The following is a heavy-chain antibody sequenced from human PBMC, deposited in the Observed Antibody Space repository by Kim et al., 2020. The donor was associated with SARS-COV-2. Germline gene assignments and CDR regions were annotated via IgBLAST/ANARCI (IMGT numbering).Heavy chain of an antibody. J-gene: IGHJ4*02. CDR1: GFTFSSYG. CDR2: IWYDGSNK. D-gene: IGHD1-26*01. CDR3: ARGFGGSYYLDY. Sequence: GGSLRLSCAASGFTFSSYGMHWVRQAPGKGLEWVAVIWYDGSNKYYADSVKGRFTISRDNSKNTLYLQMNSLRAEDTAVYYCARGFGGSYYLDYWGQGTLVTVSS. V-gene: IGHV3-33*01.